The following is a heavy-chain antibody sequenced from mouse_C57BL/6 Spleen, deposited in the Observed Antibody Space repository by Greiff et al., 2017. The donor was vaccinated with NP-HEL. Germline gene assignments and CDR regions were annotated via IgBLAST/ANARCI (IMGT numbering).Heavy chain of an antibody. V-gene: IGHV1-82*01. Sequence: VKLQESGPELVKPGASVKISCKASGYAFSSSWLNWVKQRPGKGLEWIGRIYPGDGDTNYNGKFKGKATLTADKSSSTAYMQLSSLTSEDSAVYFCARSEDGYYLAWFAYWGQGTLVTVSA. CDR1: GYAFSSSW. CDR2: IYPGDGDT. J-gene: IGHJ3*01. CDR3: ARSEDGYYLAWFAY. D-gene: IGHD2-3*01.